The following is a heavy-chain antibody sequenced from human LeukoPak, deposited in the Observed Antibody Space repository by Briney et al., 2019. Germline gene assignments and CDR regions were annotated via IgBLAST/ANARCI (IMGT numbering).Heavy chain of an antibody. CDR3: ARARYPGINWFDP. CDR2: ISYDGSNK. CDR1: GFTFSSYA. V-gene: IGHV3-30-3*01. Sequence: PGGSLRLSCAASGFTFSSYAMHWVRQAPGKGLEWVAVISYDGSNKYYADSVKGRFTISRDNSKSTLYLQMNSLRAEDTAVYYCARARYPGINWFDPWGQGTLVTVSS. D-gene: IGHD1-14*01. J-gene: IGHJ5*02.